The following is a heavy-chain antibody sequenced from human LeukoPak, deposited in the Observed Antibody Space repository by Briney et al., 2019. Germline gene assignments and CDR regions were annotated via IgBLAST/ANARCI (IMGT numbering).Heavy chain of an antibody. J-gene: IGHJ6*02. D-gene: IGHD3-22*01. Sequence: SETLSLTCTVSGGSISTYFGSWIRQPAGKGLEWIGRLYTSGSTNYNPSLKSRLTMSADTSKNQFSLNLRSVTAADTAIYYCARDRVDSSGYYYYYGIDVWGQGTAVTVSS. V-gene: IGHV4-4*07. CDR2: LYTSGST. CDR3: ARDRVDSSGYYYYYGIDV. CDR1: GGSISTYF.